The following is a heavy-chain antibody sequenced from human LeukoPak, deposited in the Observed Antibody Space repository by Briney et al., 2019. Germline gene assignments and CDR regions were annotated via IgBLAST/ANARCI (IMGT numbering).Heavy chain of an antibody. Sequence: ASVKVSCKASGYTFTSYYMHWVRQAPGQGPEWMGIINPSGGSTSHAQKFQGRVTMTRDTSTSTVYMELSSLRSEDTAVYYCARVSAAAGIFDYWGQGTLVTVSS. CDR2: INPSGGST. J-gene: IGHJ4*02. V-gene: IGHV1-46*01. D-gene: IGHD6-13*01. CDR1: GYTFTSYY. CDR3: ARVSAAAGIFDY.